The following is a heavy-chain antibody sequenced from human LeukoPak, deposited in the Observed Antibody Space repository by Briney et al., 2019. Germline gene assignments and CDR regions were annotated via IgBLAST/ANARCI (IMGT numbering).Heavy chain of an antibody. V-gene: IGHV3-11*05. J-gene: IGHJ4*02. Sequence: GGSLRLSCAASGFTFSDYYMSWVRQAPGKGLEWVSYISGGSGYTNYADSVKGRFTISRDNAKSSLYLQMNSLRAEDTAVYYCAREDATGYFDYWGQGTLVTVSS. D-gene: IGHD2-15*01. CDR2: ISGGSGYT. CDR1: GFTFSDYY. CDR3: AREDATGYFDY.